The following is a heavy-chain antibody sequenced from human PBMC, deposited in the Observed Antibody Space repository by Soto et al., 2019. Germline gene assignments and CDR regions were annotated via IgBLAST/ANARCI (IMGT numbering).Heavy chain of an antibody. CDR3: THRRNVYRDSVAEFDY. Sequence: QITLKESGPTLVKPTQTLTLTCTLSGFSLRSPGVGVGWIRQTPGKALEWLALIFWTNDVRYRPSLRSILTITKDTSNNQVVLTMTHVDPVDTGTYYCTHRRNVYRDSVAEFDYWGQGTLVSVSS. V-gene: IGHV2-5*01. J-gene: IGHJ4*02. D-gene: IGHD4-4*01. CDR1: GFSLRSPGVG. CDR2: IFWTNDV.